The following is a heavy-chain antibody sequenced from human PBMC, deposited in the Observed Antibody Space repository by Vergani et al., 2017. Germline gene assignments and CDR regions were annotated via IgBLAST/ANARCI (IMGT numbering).Heavy chain of an antibody. CDR3: ASLYYDFWSGYYTHFQH. V-gene: IGHV4-39*01. D-gene: IGHD3-3*01. J-gene: IGHJ1*01. Sequence: QLQLQESGPGLVKPSETLSLTCTVPGGSLSSSSYYWGWIRQPPGKGLEWIGGIYYSGSTYYNPSLKSRVTISVDTSKNQFSRKLSSVTAADTAVYYCASLYYDFWSGYYTHFQHWGQGTLVTVSS. CDR2: IYYSGST. CDR1: GGSLSSSSYY.